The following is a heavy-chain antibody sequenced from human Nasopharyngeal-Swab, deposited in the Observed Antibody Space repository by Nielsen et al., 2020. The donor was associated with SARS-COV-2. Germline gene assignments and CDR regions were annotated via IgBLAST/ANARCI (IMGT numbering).Heavy chain of an antibody. CDR3: AKDGGGWYTSGWYYFDY. D-gene: IGHD6-19*01. Sequence: GESLKISCAASGFTFSSYAMSWVRQIPGKGLEWVSSFSGSSGKTYYADYVKGRFTISRDTSKNTLYLQMNSLRADDTAVYYCAKDGGGWYTSGWYYFDYWGQGTLVTVSS. CDR2: FSGSSGKT. J-gene: IGHJ4*02. CDR1: GFTFSSYA. V-gene: IGHV3-23*01.